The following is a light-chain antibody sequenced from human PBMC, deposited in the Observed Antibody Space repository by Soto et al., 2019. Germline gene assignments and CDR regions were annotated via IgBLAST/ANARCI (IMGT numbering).Light chain of an antibody. CDR3: SSYSTSSIVV. CDR2: DVS. Sequence: QSVLTQPASVSTSPGQSITISCSGTSSDVGGYNSVSWYLQHPGKAPKLMIYDVSNRPSGVSNRFSGSKSGNTASLTISGLQAEDEAHYYCSSYSTSSIVVFGGGTKLTVL. V-gene: IGLV2-14*01. CDR1: SSDVGGYNS. J-gene: IGLJ2*01.